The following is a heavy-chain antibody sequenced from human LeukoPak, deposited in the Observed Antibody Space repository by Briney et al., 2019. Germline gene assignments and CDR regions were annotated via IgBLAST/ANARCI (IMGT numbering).Heavy chain of an antibody. J-gene: IGHJ4*02. D-gene: IGHD4-17*01. CDR1: GFTFSSYA. Sequence: TGGSLRLSCAASGFTFSSYAMSWVRQAPGKGLEWVSAISGSGGSTYYADSVKGRITISRDNAKNSVHLQMSSLTVDDTAVYYCARDDPSNDYGDFDYWGQGTLVTVSS. V-gene: IGHV3-23*01. CDR2: ISGSGGST. CDR3: ARDDPSNDYGDFDY.